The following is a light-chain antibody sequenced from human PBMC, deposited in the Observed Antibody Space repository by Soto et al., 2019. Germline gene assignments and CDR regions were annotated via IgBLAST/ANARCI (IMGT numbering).Light chain of an antibody. V-gene: IGKV3-15*01. CDR2: GAS. J-gene: IGKJ3*01. CDR3: QQYNNWPPG. CDR1: QSVSSN. Sequence: EIGMTQSPATLSVSPGERATLSCRASQSVSSNLAWYQQKPGQAPRLLIYGASTRATGIPARFSGSGSGTEFTLTISSLQSEDFAIYYCQQYNNWPPGFGPGTKVHIK.